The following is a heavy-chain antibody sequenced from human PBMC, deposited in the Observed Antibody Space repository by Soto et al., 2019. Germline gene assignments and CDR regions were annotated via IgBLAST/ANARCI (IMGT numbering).Heavy chain of an antibody. Sequence: SETLSLTCAVSGGSISSSNWWSWVRQPPGKGLEWIGEIYHSGSTNYNPSLNSRVTISVDKSKNQFSLKLSSVTAADTAVYYCARVTGHYYYGMDVWGQGTKVTVSS. D-gene: IGHD3-10*01. CDR3: ARVTGHYYYGMDV. CDR2: IYHSGST. CDR1: GGSISSSNW. J-gene: IGHJ6*02. V-gene: IGHV4-4*02.